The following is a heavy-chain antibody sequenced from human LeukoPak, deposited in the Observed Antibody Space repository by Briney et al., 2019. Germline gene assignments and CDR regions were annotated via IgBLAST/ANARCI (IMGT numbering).Heavy chain of an antibody. CDR2: IYHSGGT. Sequence: PSETLSLTCTVSGGSISSDHWWSCVRQPPGKGLEWIGEIYHSGGTNYNPSLKSRVTISVDKSKNHFSLRLSSVTAADTAVYYCARGPTVTTTKNYFDYWGQGSLVTVSS. CDR1: GGSISSDHW. CDR3: ARGPTVTTTKNYFDY. J-gene: IGHJ4*02. D-gene: IGHD4-17*01. V-gene: IGHV4-4*02.